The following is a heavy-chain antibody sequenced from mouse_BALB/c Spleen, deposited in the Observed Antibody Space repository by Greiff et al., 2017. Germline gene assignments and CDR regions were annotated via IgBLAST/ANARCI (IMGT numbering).Heavy chain of an antibody. Sequence: VQLQQSGAELAKPGASVKMSCKASGYTFTSYWMHWVKQRPGQGLEWIGYINPSTGYTEYNQKFKDKATLTADKSSSTAYMQLSSLTSEDSAVYYCARGGNGYDRVDYWGQGTTLTVSS. V-gene: IGHV1-7*01. D-gene: IGHD2-2*01. CDR2: INPSTGYT. J-gene: IGHJ2*01. CDR1: GYTFTSYW. CDR3: ARGGNGYDRVDY.